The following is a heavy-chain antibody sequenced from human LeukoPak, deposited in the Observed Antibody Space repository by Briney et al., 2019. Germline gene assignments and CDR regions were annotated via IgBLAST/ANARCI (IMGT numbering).Heavy chain of an antibody. V-gene: IGHV3-48*03. Sequence: PGGSLRLSCAASGFTFSSYEMNWVRQAPGKGLEWVSYISSSGSTIYYADSVKGRFTISRDNAKNSLYLQMNSLRAEDTAVYYRARDSGWYTWLDPWGQGTLVTVSS. D-gene: IGHD6-19*01. CDR2: ISSSGSTI. J-gene: IGHJ5*02. CDR3: ARDSGWYTWLDP. CDR1: GFTFSSYE.